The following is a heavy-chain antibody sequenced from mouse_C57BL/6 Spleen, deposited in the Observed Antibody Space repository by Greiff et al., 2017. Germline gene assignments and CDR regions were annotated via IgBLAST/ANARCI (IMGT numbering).Heavy chain of an antibody. CDR1: GFTFSSYG. Sequence: EVKLEESGGDLVKPGGSLKLSCAASGFTFSSYGMSWVRQTPDKRLEWVATISSGGSYTYYPDSVKGRFTISRDNAKNTLYLQMSSLKSEDTAMYYCARQAGYDGLRGGYFDVWGTGTTVTVSS. D-gene: IGHD2-3*01. CDR3: ARQAGYDGLRGGYFDV. CDR2: ISSGGSYT. J-gene: IGHJ1*03. V-gene: IGHV5-6*02.